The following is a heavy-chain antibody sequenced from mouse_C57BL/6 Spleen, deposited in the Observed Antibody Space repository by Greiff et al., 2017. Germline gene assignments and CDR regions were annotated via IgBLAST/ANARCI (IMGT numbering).Heavy chain of an antibody. CDR2: NDPENGDT. J-gene: IGHJ3*01. D-gene: IGHD4-1*01. CDR1: GFNIKDDY. Sequence: EVQLVESGAELVRPGASVKLSCTASGFNIKDDYMHWVKQRPEQGLEWIGWNDPENGDTEYASKFQGKATITADTSSNTAYLQLSSLTSEDTAVYYCTKTGTGFAYWGQGTLVTVSA. V-gene: IGHV14-4*01. CDR3: TKTGTGFAY.